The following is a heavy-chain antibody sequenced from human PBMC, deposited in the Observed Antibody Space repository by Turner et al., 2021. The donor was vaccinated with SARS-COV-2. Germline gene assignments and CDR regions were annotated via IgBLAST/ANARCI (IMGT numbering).Heavy chain of an antibody. Sequence: QVQLQESGPGLVKPSETLSLTCTVSGGSISRYYWSWIRQPPGKGLEWIGYIHYSGSTNYNPSLKSRVTISVDTSKNQFSLKLSSVTAADTAVYYCARHGFSGWYGGGMDVWGQGTTVTVSS. CDR3: ARHGFSGWYGGGMDV. CDR2: IHYSGST. CDR1: GGSISRYY. D-gene: IGHD6-19*01. V-gene: IGHV4-59*08. J-gene: IGHJ6*02.